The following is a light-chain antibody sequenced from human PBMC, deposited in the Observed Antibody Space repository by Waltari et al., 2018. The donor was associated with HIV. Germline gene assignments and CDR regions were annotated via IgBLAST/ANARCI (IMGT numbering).Light chain of an antibody. CDR3: LQYNTYPWT. CDR1: QIFTTW. V-gene: IGKV1-5*03. CDR2: RAS. Sequence: DIQMTQSPSTLSASVGDRVTITCRASQIFTTWLAWYQQKPGKAPKLLIYRASSLESGVPSRFSGSGSGTEFTLNISSLQPDDFATYYCLQYNTYPWTFGQGTKVEIK. J-gene: IGKJ1*01.